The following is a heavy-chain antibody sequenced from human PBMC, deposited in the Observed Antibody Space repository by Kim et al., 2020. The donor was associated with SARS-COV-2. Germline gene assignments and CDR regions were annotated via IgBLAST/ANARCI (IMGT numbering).Heavy chain of an antibody. D-gene: IGHD3-3*01. CDR3: ARYDF. J-gene: IGHJ4*02. CDR2: SGIA. V-gene: IGHV4-34*01. Sequence: SGIAKYHPSRMSRVTISADTSNNQFSLKMNSVTAADTAIYYCARYDFWSRGTLVTVSS.